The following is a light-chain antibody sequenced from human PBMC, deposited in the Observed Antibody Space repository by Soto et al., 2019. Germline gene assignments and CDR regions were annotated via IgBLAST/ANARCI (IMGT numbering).Light chain of an antibody. CDR3: QQLHSYPIT. Sequence: IQLTQSPSSLSASVGDRVTFTCRASQGISTFLAWYQQKAGKAPKPLIYAASTLQSGVSSRFSGSGSGTDFTLTISSLQPEDYAISYCQQLHSYPITFGHGTRLEIK. V-gene: IGKV1-9*01. J-gene: IGKJ5*01. CDR2: AAS. CDR1: QGISTF.